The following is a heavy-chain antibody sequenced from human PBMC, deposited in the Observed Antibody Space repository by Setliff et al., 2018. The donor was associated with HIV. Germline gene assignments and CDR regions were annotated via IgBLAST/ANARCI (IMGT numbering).Heavy chain of an antibody. D-gene: IGHD3-16*02. CDR3: ATFLRSGELSLFPDGFNL. J-gene: IGHJ3*01. Sequence: ASVKVSCKASGYTFTNYGISWVRQAPGQGLEWMGWMNPNSGNAGYAQKFQGRVTMTRDTSISTAYLELSSLRSEDTAVYYCATFLRSGELSLFPDGFNLWGQGTLVTVSS. V-gene: IGHV1-8*02. CDR2: MNPNSGNA. CDR1: GYTFTNYG.